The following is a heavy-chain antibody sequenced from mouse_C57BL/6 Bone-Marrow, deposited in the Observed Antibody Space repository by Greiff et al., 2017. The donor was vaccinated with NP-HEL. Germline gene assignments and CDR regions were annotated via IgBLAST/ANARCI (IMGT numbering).Heavy chain of an antibody. CDR1: GYTFTSYW. V-gene: IGHV1-53*01. J-gene: IGHJ4*01. CDR2: INPGSGGT. Sequence: QVHVQQPGTELVKPGASVKLSCKASGYTFTSYWMHWVKQRPGHGLEWIGNINPGSGGTNYNEKFKGKATLTADKSSSTAYMQLSSLTSEDSAVYYCATDHAMDYWGQGTSVTVSS. CDR3: ATDHAMDY.